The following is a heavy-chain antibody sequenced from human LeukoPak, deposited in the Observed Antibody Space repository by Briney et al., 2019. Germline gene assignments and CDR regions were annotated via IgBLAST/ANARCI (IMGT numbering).Heavy chain of an antibody. CDR2: ITGSGGST. D-gene: IGHD2-2*01. V-gene: IGHV3-23*01. J-gene: IGHJ6*02. CDR3: AKYCISTSCYLYFGMDV. Sequence: GGSLRLSCAASGFTFSSYVMSWVRQAPGKGLEWVSVITGSGGSTYYADSVKSRFTISRDNSKNTLYLQMNSLRAEDTAVYYCAKYCISTSCYLYFGMDVWGQGTTVTVSS. CDR1: GFTFSSYV.